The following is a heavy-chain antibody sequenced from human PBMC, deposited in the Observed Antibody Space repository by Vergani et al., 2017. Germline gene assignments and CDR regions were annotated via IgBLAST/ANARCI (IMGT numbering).Heavy chain of an antibody. Sequence: QVQLQESGPGLMKPSQTLSLTCNVSGGSIANGNYYWSWIRQPPGKALEWIGYIYFSGTTYYNPSLKSRVAISVETSKNQFSLKLNSVTAADTAVYYCASRYFSSDTRCWEFGSWGLGILVTVSS. J-gene: IGHJ4*02. CDR3: ASRYFSSDTRCWEFGS. V-gene: IGHV4-30-4*01. CDR1: GGSIANGNYY. D-gene: IGHD2-2*01. CDR2: IYFSGTT.